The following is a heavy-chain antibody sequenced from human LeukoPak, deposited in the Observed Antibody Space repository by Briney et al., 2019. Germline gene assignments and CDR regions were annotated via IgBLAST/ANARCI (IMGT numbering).Heavy chain of an antibody. CDR3: ARDRSLGCDH. J-gene: IGHJ4*02. V-gene: IGHV3-7*03. CDR2: INQDGSDK. CDR1: GFTFSSYW. D-gene: IGHD1-26*01. Sequence: GGSLRLSCAASGFTFSSYWMTWVRQAPGKGLEWVANINQDGSDKYYVDSEKGRFTISRDNAKNSLYLQMNSLRVEDTAVYYCARDRSLGCDHWGRGALVTVSS.